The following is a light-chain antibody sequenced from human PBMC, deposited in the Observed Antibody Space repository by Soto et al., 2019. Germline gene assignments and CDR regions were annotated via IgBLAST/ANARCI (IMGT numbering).Light chain of an antibody. CDR3: QQYNSYPWT. CDR2: AAS. J-gene: IGKJ1*01. CDR1: QGISSY. V-gene: IGKV1-9*01. Sequence: DIQLTQSPIFLSASVGDRVTITCRASQGISSYLAWYQQKPGKAPKLLIYAASTLQSGVPSRFSGSGSGTEFTLTISSLQPDDFATYYCQQYNSYPWTFGQGTKVDIK.